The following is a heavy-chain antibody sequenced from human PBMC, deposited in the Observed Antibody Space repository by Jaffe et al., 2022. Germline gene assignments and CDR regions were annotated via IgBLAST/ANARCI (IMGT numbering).Heavy chain of an antibody. Sequence: QLQLQESGSGLVKPSQTLSLTCAVSGGSISSGGYSWSWIRQPPGKGLEWIGYIYHSGSTYYNPSLKSRVTISVDRSKNQFSLKLSSVTAADTAVYYCARVGCSGGSCPYYFDYWGQGTLVTVSS. V-gene: IGHV4-30-2*01. CDR2: IYHSGST. CDR1: GGSISSGGYS. J-gene: IGHJ4*02. CDR3: ARVGCSGGSCPYYFDY. D-gene: IGHD2-15*01.